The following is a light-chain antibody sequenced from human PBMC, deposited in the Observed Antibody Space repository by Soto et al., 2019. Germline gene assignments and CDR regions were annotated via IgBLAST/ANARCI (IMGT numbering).Light chain of an antibody. CDR2: DVS. J-gene: IGLJ1*01. CDR1: SSDVGGYKY. V-gene: IGLV2-14*01. CDR3: TSYTSSSTYV. Sequence: QSVLTQPASVSGSPGQSIAISCTGTSSDVGGYKYVSWYQQHPGKAPKLMIYDVSNRPSGVSDRFSGSKSGNTASLTISGLQAEDEADYYCTSYTSSSTYVFRTGTKVTV.